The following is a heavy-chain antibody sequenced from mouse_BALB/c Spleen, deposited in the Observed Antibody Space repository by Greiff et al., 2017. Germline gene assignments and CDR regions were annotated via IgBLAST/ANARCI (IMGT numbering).Heavy chain of an antibody. V-gene: IGHV14-3*02. J-gene: IGHJ4*01. D-gene: IGHD2-10*01. CDR3: ARGGAYYGNYGAMDY. CDR2: IDPANGNT. Sequence: EVKLQESGAELVKPGASVKLSCTASGFNIKDTYMHWVKQRPEQGLEWIGRIDPANGNTKYDPKFQGKATITADTSSNTAYLQLSSLTSEDTAVYYCARGGAYYGNYGAMDYWGQGTSVTVSS. CDR1: GFNIKDTY.